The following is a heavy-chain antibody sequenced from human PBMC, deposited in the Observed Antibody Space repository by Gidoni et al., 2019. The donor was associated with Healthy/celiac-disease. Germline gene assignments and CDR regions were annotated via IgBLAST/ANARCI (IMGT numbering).Heavy chain of an antibody. CDR1: GGSISSYY. D-gene: IGHD1-26*01. CDR3: ATSRWELLNAFDI. V-gene: IGHV4-59*01. J-gene: IGHJ3*02. Sequence: QVQLQESGPGLVKPSETLSLTCTVSGGSISSYYWSWIRQPPGKGLEWIGYIYYSGSTNYNPSLKSRVTISVDTSKNQFSLKLSSVTAADTAVYYCATSRWELLNAFDIWGQGTMVTVSS. CDR2: IYYSGST.